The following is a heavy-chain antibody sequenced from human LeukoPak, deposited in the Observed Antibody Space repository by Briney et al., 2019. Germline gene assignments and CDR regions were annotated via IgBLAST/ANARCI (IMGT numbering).Heavy chain of an antibody. Sequence: ASVKVSCKASGYTFTSYYMHWVRQAPGQGLEWMGIINPSGGSTSYAQKFQGRVTMTRDTYTSTVYMELSSLRSEDTAVYYCARDLRYCSSTSCPIYYYYYYGMDVWGQGTTVTVSS. CDR1: GYTFTSYY. D-gene: IGHD2-2*01. CDR3: ARDLRYCSSTSCPIYYYYYYGMDV. J-gene: IGHJ6*02. CDR2: INPSGGST. V-gene: IGHV1-46*01.